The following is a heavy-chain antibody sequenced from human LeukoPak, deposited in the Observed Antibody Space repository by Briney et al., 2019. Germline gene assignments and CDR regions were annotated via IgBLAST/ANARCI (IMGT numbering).Heavy chain of an antibody. D-gene: IGHD6-13*01. CDR1: GFTVSSNY. CDR2: IYSGGYT. V-gene: IGHV3-53*01. J-gene: IGHJ4*02. Sequence: GGSLRLSCAVSGFTVSSNYMSWVRQAPGKGLEWVSIIYSGGYTFYADSVKGRFTISRDNSKNTLYLQMNSLRAEDTAVYYCARTAASTFFDYWGQGTLVTVSS. CDR3: ARTAASTFFDY.